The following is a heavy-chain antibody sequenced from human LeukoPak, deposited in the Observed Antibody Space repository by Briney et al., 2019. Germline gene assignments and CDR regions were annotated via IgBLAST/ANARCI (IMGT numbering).Heavy chain of an antibody. CDR1: GYXLTELS. V-gene: IGHV1-24*01. Sequence: GASVKVSCRVSGYXLTELSIHWVRQAPGKGLEWMGGFDPEDGETIYAQKFQGRVTMTEDTSTDTAYMELSSLRSEDTAVYYCATIAGTGWNYFDYWGQGTLVTVSS. J-gene: IGHJ4*02. CDR2: FDPEDGET. CDR3: ATIAGTGWNYFDY. D-gene: IGHD6-13*01.